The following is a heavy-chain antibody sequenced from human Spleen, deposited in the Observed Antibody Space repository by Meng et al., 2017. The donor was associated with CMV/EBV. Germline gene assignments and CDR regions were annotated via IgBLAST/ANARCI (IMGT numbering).Heavy chain of an antibody. CDR2: IIPIFGTA. CDR1: GGTFSSYA. V-gene: IGHV1-69*05. CDR3: ARTGDSGSSGDY. Sequence: SVKVSCKASGGTFSSYAISWVRQAPGQGLEWMGGIIPIFGTANYAQKFQGRVTITTDESTSTAYMELSSLRSEDTAVYYCARTGDSGSSGDYWGQGTLVTVSS. J-gene: IGHJ4*02. D-gene: IGHD6-6*01.